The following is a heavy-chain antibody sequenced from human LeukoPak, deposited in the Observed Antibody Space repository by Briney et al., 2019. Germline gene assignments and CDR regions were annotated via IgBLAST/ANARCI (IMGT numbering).Heavy chain of an antibody. D-gene: IGHD2-2*01. CDR3: AKDPNQLPRPGHFDC. V-gene: IGHV3-23*01. CDR2: ITGSGDST. Sequence: AGGSLRLSCAVTGFTFSSDAMSWVRQAPGKGLEWVSVITGSGDSTYYADSVKGRFTTSRDNSKNTLYLQMNSLRAEDTAVYYCAKDPNQLPRPGHFDCWGQGTLVTVSS. CDR1: GFTFSSDA. J-gene: IGHJ4*02.